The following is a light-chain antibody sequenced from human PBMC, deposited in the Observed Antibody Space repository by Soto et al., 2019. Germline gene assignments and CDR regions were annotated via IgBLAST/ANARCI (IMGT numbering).Light chain of an antibody. V-gene: IGKV3-20*01. CDR3: QQYGSSPIT. J-gene: IGKJ5*01. CDR1: QSVGSSN. CDR2: AAS. Sequence: EIVLTQSPGTLVLSSGESATVSCRASQSVGSSNLAWYRQSPGQTPRLLIYAASSRAGGIPDRFIGSGSGTDFTLTISGLELEDFAVYYCQQYGSSPITFGQGTRLEIK.